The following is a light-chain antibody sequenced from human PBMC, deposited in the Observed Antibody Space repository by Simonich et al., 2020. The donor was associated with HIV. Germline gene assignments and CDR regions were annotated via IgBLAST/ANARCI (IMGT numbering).Light chain of an antibody. CDR2: AAS. CDR1: QGISNS. V-gene: IGKV1-NL1*01. CDR3: QQYYYTPLFT. J-gene: IGKJ3*01. Sequence: DIQMTQSPSSLSASVGDRVTITCRASQGISNSLAWYQQKPGKAPKLLLYAASRLERGVPSRFSGSGSGTDYTLTISSLQPEDFATYYCQQYYYTPLFTFGPGTKVDIK.